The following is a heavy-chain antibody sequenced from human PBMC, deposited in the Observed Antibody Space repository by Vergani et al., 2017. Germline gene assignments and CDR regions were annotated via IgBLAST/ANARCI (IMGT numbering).Heavy chain of an antibody. Sequence: QVQLVESGGGVVQPGRSLRLSCAASGFTFSSYGMHWVRQAPGKGLEGVAFISYDGSNKYYADSVKGRFTISRDNSKNTLYLQMNSLRAEDTAVYYCAKEEWGIAAAGATPGFYMDVWGKGTTVTVSS. CDR2: ISYDGSNK. V-gene: IGHV3-30*18. CDR3: AKEEWGIAAAGATPGFYMDV. CDR1: GFTFSSYG. J-gene: IGHJ6*03. D-gene: IGHD6-13*01.